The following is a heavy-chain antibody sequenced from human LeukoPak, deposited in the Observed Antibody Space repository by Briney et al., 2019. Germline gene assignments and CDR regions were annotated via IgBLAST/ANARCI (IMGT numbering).Heavy chain of an antibody. V-gene: IGHV3-33*01. D-gene: IGHD3-22*01. J-gene: IGHJ4*02. Sequence: PGGSLRLSCAASGFTFSSYGMHWVRQAPGKGLEWVAVIWYDGSNKYYADSVKGRFTISRDNSKNTLYLQMNSLRAEDTAVYYCASDSGDSSGHYYFDYWGQGTLVTVSS. CDR3: ASDSGDSSGHYYFDY. CDR1: GFTFSSYG. CDR2: IWYDGSNK.